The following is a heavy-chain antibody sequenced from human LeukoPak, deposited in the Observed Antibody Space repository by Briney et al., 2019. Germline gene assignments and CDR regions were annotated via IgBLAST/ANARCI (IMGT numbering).Heavy chain of an antibody. D-gene: IGHD6-13*01. V-gene: IGHV3-7*03. CDR1: GFIFSNYW. J-gene: IGHJ4*02. CDR3: ATSAAAAGSD. Sequence: PGGSLRLSCAASGFIFSNYWMSWVRQAPGKGLEWVANVNQDGSAKYYVDSVKGRFTISRDNAQNSLYLPVNSPGGEDTGVYYCATSAAAAGSDCGQGTLVTVSS. CDR2: VNQDGSAK.